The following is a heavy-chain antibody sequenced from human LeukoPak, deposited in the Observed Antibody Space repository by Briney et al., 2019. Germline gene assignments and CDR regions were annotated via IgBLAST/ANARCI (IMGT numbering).Heavy chain of an antibody. CDR2: IYSGGST. J-gene: IGHJ4*02. Sequence: GGSLRLSCAASGFTVSSNYMSWVRQAPGKGLEWVSVIYSGGSTYYADSVKGRFTISRDNSKNTLYLQMNSLRAEDTAVYYCGKGLYHDYSGIGDYWGQGSLVTVSS. D-gene: IGHD3-22*01. CDR3: GKGLYHDYSGIGDY. V-gene: IGHV3-53*01. CDR1: GFTVSSNY.